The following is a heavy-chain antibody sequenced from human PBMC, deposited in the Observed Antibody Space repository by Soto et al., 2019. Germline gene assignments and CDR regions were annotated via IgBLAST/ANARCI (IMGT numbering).Heavy chain of an antibody. J-gene: IGHJ3*02. CDR3: ASQRYDRSGYYYYAFDI. D-gene: IGHD3-22*01. Sequence: LSLTCTVSGGSISSSSYYWGWIRQPPGKGLEWIGSIYYSGSTYYNPSLKSRVTISVDASKNQFSLKLSSVTAADTAVYYCASQRYDRSGYYYYAFDIWGQGTMGTVSS. CDR1: GGSISSSSYY. V-gene: IGHV4-39*01. CDR2: IYYSGST.